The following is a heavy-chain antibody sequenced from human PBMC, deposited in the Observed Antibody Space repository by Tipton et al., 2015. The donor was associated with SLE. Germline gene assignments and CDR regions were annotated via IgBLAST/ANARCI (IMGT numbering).Heavy chain of an antibody. CDR3: ARYTVGTMEDP. J-gene: IGHJ5*02. CDR2: IYYTGST. CDR1: GGSFSGHY. V-gene: IGHV4-34*01. D-gene: IGHD4-11*01. Sequence: TLSLTCAVYGGSFSGHYWSWVRQHPGKGLEWIGYIYYTGSTHYHPSLRSRVPITVDTSKNQFSLKVTSVTAADTAVYYCARYTVGTMEDPWGQGILVTVSS.